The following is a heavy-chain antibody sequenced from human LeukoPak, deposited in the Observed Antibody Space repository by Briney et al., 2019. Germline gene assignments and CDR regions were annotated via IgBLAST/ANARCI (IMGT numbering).Heavy chain of an antibody. J-gene: IGHJ5*02. CDR2: IYTSGST. CDR3: ARLSAGYYDFWSGSERGWFDP. V-gene: IGHV4-4*09. D-gene: IGHD3-3*01. CDR1: GGSISSYY. Sequence: SETLSLTCTVSGGSISSYYWSWIRQPPGKGLEWIGYIYTSGSTNYNPSLKSRVTISVDTSKNQFSLKLSSVTAADTAVYYCARLSAGYYDFWSGSERGWFDPWGQGTLVTVSS.